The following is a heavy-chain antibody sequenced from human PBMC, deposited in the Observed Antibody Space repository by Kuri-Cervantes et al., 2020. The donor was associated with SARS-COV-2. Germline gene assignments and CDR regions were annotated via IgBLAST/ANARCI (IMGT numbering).Heavy chain of an antibody. CDR3: ARSQGYCTANSCSWNWFDP. CDR2: IIPTFDTT. D-gene: IGHD2-8*02. V-gene: IGHV1-69*13. Sequence: SVKVSCKASGGTFSSYSVNWVRQAPGQGLEWMGRIIPTFDTTTYAQKFQGRVIFTVDESSSTAYMEVNSLTSEDTAVYFCARSQGYCTANSCSWNWFDPWGQGTQVTVSS. CDR1: GGTFSSYS. J-gene: IGHJ5*02.